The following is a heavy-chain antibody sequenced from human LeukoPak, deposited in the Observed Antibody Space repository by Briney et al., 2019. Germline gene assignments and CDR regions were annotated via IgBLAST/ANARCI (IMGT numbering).Heavy chain of an antibody. J-gene: IGHJ1*01. V-gene: IGHV4-4*07. CDR3: AREDIVVVVAATVGYLQH. D-gene: IGHD2-15*01. CDR2: IYTSGST. Sequence: KPSETLSLTCTVSGGSISSYYWSWIRQPAGKGLEWIGRIYTSGSTNYNPSLKSRVTMSVDTSKNQFSLKLSSVTAADTAVYYCAREDIVVVVAATVGYLQHWGQGTLVTVSS. CDR1: GGSISSYY.